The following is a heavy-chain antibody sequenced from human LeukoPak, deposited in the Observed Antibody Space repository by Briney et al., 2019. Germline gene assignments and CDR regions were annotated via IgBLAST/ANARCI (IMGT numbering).Heavy chain of an antibody. Sequence: SETLSLTCTVSGGSIGSYYWSWIRQPPGKGLEWIGYIYYSGSTNYNPSLKSPLTISVDTSKNQFSLKLSSVTAADTAVYYCARHGYGANSRDDAFDIWGQGTMVTVSS. CDR3: ARHGYGANSRDDAFDI. CDR2: IYYSGST. CDR1: GGSIGSYY. V-gene: IGHV4-59*08. D-gene: IGHD4-23*01. J-gene: IGHJ3*02.